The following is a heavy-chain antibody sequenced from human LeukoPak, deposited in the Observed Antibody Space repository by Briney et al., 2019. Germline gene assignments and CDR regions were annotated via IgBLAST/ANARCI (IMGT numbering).Heavy chain of an antibody. CDR3: ARSNSSSWYIGNY. Sequence: GESLKISCKGSGYSSTSYWIGWVRQMPGKGLEWMGIIYPGDSDTRYSPSFQGQVTISADKSISTAYLQWSSLKASDTAMYYCARSNSSSWYIGNYWGQGTLVTVSS. V-gene: IGHV5-51*01. J-gene: IGHJ4*02. D-gene: IGHD6-13*01. CDR1: GYSSTSYW. CDR2: IYPGDSDT.